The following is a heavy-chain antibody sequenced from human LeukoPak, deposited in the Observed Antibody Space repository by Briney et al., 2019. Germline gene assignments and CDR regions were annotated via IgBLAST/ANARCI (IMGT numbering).Heavy chain of an antibody. CDR3: AGGPGGAMGGY. V-gene: IGHV6-1*01. J-gene: IGHJ4*02. CDR2: TYYRSKWYN. CDR1: GDSVSSNSVA. D-gene: IGHD1-26*01. Sequence: SQALSLTCAISGDSVSSNSVAWNWIGQSPSRGLEWLGRTYYRSKWYNDYAVSVKSRITINPDTSKNQFSLQLNSVTPEDTAVYYCAGGPGGAMGGYWGRGTLVTVSS.